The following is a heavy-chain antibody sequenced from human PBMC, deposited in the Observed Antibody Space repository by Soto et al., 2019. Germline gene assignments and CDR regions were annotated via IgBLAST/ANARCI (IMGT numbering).Heavy chain of an antibody. D-gene: IGHD6-13*01. CDR1: GFTFSNHI. CDR3: ATDLISPGTYDY. J-gene: IGHJ4*02. V-gene: IGHV3-23*01. CDR2: IASSGDPT. Sequence: GGSLRLSCVGSGFTFSNHIMTWVRQPPGKGLEWASSIASSGDPTYYGDSVRGRLSVTRDNSKSTLYLQLNSLRAEDTAVYYCATDLISPGTYDYCGQGTLVTVSS.